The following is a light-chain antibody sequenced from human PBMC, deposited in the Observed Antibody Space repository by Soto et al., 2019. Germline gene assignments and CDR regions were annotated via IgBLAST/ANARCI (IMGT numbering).Light chain of an antibody. Sequence: QSVLTQPASVSGSPGQSITISCTGTSSDVGGYNYVSWYQHHPGKAPKVMIFEVSNRPSGVSNRFSGSRSGNTASLTISGLQPEDEADYYCSSYTSSSTLLFGTGTKLTVL. CDR2: EVS. J-gene: IGLJ1*01. CDR3: SSYTSSSTLL. CDR1: SSDVGGYNY. V-gene: IGLV2-14*01.